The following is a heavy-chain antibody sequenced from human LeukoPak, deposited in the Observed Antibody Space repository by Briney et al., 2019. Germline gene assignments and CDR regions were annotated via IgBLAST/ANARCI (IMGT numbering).Heavy chain of an antibody. Sequence: SETLSLTCTVSGGSISSHYWSWIRQPPGKGLEWIGYIYYSGSTNYNPSLKSRVTISVDTSKNQFSLKLSSVTAVDTAVYYCASHRGSYRGSFDYWGQGTLVTVSS. CDR1: GGSISSHY. J-gene: IGHJ4*02. CDR2: IYYSGST. CDR3: ASHRGSYRGSFDY. V-gene: IGHV4-59*11. D-gene: IGHD1-26*01.